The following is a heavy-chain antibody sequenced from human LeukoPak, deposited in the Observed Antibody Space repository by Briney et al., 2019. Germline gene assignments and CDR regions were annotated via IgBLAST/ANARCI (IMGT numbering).Heavy chain of an antibody. Sequence: GGSLRLSCATSGFTFKSYAMNWVRQSPGKRLEWVSSISGDSTDIYYADSLMGRSTISRDNAKNSLYLQINSLRAEDTAIYYCARRGYSDSSGYDYWGQGTLVTVSS. CDR1: GFTFKSYA. CDR3: ARRGYSDSSGYDY. CDR2: ISGDSTDI. D-gene: IGHD3-22*01. V-gene: IGHV3-21*01. J-gene: IGHJ4*02.